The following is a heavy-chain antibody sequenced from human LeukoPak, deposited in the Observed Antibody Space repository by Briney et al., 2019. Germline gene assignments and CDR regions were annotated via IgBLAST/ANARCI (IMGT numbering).Heavy chain of an antibody. CDR3: TTDGVGVEGATYDN. V-gene: IGHV3-15*01. D-gene: IGHD1-26*01. CDR2: IKAKAHGGTI. CDR1: GFTFFNAW. Sequence: PGVSLRLSCGSSGFTFFNAWMAWVPQAPGKGLECVGRIKAKAHGGTIEYAAPVKGRFTISRDHSTATLYLQMNSLKPEDTAVYYCTTDGVGVEGATYDNWGQGTLVSVSS. J-gene: IGHJ4*02.